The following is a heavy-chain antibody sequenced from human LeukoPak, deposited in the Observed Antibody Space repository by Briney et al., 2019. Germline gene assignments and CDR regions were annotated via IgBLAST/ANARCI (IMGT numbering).Heavy chain of an antibody. J-gene: IGHJ4*02. D-gene: IGHD2-15*01. CDR1: GFSFSSYA. Sequence: GGSLRLSCAASGFSFSSYAMTWVRQAPGKGLEWVAYIKKTGSETYYVDSVKGRFTITRDNTRNSLFLQMYSLRAEDTAVYFCAREDGYCSGGNCYSYFDSWGQGTLVTVSS. CDR2: IKKTGSET. CDR3: AREDGYCSGGNCYSYFDS. V-gene: IGHV3-7*01.